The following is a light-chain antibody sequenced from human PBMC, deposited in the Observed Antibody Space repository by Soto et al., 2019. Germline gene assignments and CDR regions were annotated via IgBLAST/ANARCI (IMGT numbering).Light chain of an antibody. CDR1: SSDVGGYNY. V-gene: IGLV2-14*01. Sequence: QSALTQPASVSGSPGQSITISCTGTSSDVGGYNYVSWYQQHPGKAPKLMIYDVSNRPSGVSIRFSGSKSGNTASLTISGLQAEDEAEYYCSSYTSSSTLLFGGGTKLTVL. CDR2: DVS. J-gene: IGLJ2*01. CDR3: SSYTSSSTLL.